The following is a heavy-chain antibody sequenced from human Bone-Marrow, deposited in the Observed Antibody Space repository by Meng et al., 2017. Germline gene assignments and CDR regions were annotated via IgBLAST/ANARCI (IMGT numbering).Heavy chain of an antibody. CDR2: ISYDGSNK. V-gene: IGHV3-30*04. CDR1: GFTFSSYA. J-gene: IGHJ6*02. CDR3: ARDLVHSSSWQTIYYYYGMDV. Sequence: GESLKISCAASGFTFSSYAMSWVRQAPGKGLEWVAVISYDGSNKYYADSVKGRFTISRDNSKNTLYLQMNSLRAEDTAVYYCARDLVHSSSWQTIYYYYGMDVWGQGTTVTVSS. D-gene: IGHD6-13*01.